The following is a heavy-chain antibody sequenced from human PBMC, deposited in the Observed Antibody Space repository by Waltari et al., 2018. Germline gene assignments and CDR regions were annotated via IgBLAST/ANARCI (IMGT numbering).Heavy chain of an antibody. D-gene: IGHD5-12*01. CDR2: INTSGST. CDR3: ARGNIVATIRGAFDY. V-gene: IGHV4-61*02. CDR1: GGSISSGSYY. J-gene: IGHJ4*02. Sequence: QVQLQESGPGLVKPSQTLSLTCTVSGGSISSGSYYWSWIRQPAGKGLEWIGRINTSGSTNYNPSLTSRVTISVDTSKNQFALKLSAVTAADTAVYYCARGNIVATIRGAFDYWGQGTLVTVSS.